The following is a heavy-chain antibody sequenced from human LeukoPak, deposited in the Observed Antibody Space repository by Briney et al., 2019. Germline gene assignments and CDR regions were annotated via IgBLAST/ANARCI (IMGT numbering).Heavy chain of an antibody. CDR3: ARDLGSSWFEPLDY. CDR1: GGSISSSAW. Sequence: PSETLSLTCAVSGGSISSSAWWSWVRQPPGKGLEWIGEVYYSGSTNYNSFLKSRVTISVDKSKNQFSLKLTSATAADTAVYYCARDLGSSWFEPLDYWGQGILVIVSS. J-gene: IGHJ4*02. CDR2: VYYSGST. V-gene: IGHV4-4*02. D-gene: IGHD6-13*01.